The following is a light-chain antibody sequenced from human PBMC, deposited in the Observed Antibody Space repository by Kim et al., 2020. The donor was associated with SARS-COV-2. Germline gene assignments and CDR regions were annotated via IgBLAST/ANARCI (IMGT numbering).Light chain of an antibody. Sequence: PWESATLSCRASQSISGYVGWYQHKPGQAPRLLIYDASNRASGIPDRFSGSGSGTDFTRTISSLEPEYYAIYYCQQRNNWPPAVTFGGGTKVDIK. V-gene: IGKV3-11*01. CDR3: QQRNNWPPAVT. CDR2: DAS. CDR1: QSISGY. J-gene: IGKJ4*01.